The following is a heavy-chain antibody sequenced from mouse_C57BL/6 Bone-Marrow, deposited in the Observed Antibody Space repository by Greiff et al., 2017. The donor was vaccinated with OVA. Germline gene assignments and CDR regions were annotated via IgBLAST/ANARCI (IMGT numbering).Heavy chain of an antibody. CDR2: IHPNSGST. D-gene: IGHD1-1*01. Sequence: QVQLQQPGAELVKPGASVKLSCKASGYTFTSYWMHWVKQRPGQGLEWIGMIHPNSGSTNYNEKFKSKATLTVDKSSSTAYMQLSSLTSEDSAVYYCARCDYYGSSYWYFDVWGTGTTVTVSS. CDR3: ARCDYYGSSYWYFDV. CDR1: GYTFTSYW. V-gene: IGHV1-64*01. J-gene: IGHJ1*03.